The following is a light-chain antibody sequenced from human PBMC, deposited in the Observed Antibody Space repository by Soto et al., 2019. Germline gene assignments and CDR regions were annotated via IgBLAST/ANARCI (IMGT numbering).Light chain of an antibody. Sequence: EIVLTQSPATLSLSPGERATLSCRASQSVASSLAWYQQKPGQAPRLLIYDASNRATDIPARFSGSGSGTDFTLTISSLEPEDFAVYFCQQRSNWPPWTFGQGTKVEI. CDR1: QSVASS. J-gene: IGKJ1*01. V-gene: IGKV3-11*01. CDR3: QQRSNWPPWT. CDR2: DAS.